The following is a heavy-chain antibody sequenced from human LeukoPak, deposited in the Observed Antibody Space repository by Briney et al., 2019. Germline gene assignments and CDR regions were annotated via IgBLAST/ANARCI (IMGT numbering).Heavy chain of an antibody. CDR3: ARGHGALLGY. CDR2: IYYSGST. D-gene: IGHD4-17*01. Sequence: SETLSLTCTVSGGSISSGGYYWSWIRQHPGKGLEWIGYIYYSGSTHYNPSLKSRVTISVDTSKNQFSLKLSSVTAADTAVYYCARGHGALLGYWGQGTLVTVSS. CDR1: GGSISSGGYY. V-gene: IGHV4-31*03. J-gene: IGHJ4*02.